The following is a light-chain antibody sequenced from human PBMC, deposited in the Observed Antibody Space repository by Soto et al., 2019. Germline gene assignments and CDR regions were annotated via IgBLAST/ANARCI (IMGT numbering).Light chain of an antibody. J-gene: IGKJ2*01. Sequence: DIQMTQSPSSLSASVGDRVTITCRASQGIRDALGWYQQKPGKVPKRLIYSASSLQSGVPSRFSGSGSETEFTLTISSLQPEDFATYLCLQHSDYPFTFGQGTRLEI. V-gene: IGKV1-17*01. CDR2: SAS. CDR3: LQHSDYPFT. CDR1: QGIRDA.